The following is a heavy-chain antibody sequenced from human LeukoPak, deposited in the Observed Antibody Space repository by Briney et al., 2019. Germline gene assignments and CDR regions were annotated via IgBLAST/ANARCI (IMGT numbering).Heavy chain of an antibody. V-gene: IGHV4-61*02. J-gene: IGHJ4*02. CDR2: IYTIGNT. D-gene: IGHD3-22*01. Sequence: SETLSLTCTVSGASISRGSHYWSWIRQPAGKGLEWIGRIYTIGNTNYSPSLWRRVTISVDPSKNQFSLRLSSVTAADTAIYYCARDGSYYSDTGTDYWGQGALVTVSS. CDR1: GASISRGSHY. CDR3: ARDGSYYSDTGTDY.